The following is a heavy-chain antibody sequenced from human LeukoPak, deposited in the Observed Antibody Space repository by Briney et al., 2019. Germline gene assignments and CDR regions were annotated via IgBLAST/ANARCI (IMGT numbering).Heavy chain of an antibody. V-gene: IGHV3-48*04. CDR1: GFTFSSYA. CDR3: ARGGVAAAGTCRY. Sequence: GGSLRLSCAASGFTFSSYAMHWIRQAPGKGLEWVSYISSSGSTIYYADSVKGRFTISRDNAKNSLYLQMNSLRAEDTAVYYCARGGVAAAGTCRYWGQGTLVTVSS. CDR2: ISSSGSTI. D-gene: IGHD6-13*01. J-gene: IGHJ4*02.